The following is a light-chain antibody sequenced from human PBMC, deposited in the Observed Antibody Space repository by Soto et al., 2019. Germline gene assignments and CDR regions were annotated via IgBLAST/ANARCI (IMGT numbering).Light chain of an antibody. CDR3: QQYGTSPSWT. CDR2: GAS. V-gene: IGKV3-20*01. J-gene: IGKJ1*01. CDR1: QSVSSNT. Sequence: ETVLTQSPGTLSLSPGERATLSCRASQSVSSNTLAWYQQKPGQAPKLLMYGASTRATGIPDRFSGSGSGTDFTLTVIRLEPDDFAVYYCQQYGTSPSWTFGQGTKVEIK.